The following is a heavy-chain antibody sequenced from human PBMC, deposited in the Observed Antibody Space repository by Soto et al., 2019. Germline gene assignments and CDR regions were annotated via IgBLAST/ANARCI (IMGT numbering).Heavy chain of an antibody. V-gene: IGHV1-18*01. CDR2: ISAYNGNT. J-gene: IGHJ6*02. Sequence: ASVKVSCKASGYTFTSYGISWVRQAPGQGLEWMGWISAYNGNTNYAQKLQERVTITRDMSTSTAYMELSSLRSEDTAVYYCAAGVYGDYQDYYYGMDVWGQGTTVTVYS. D-gene: IGHD4-17*01. CDR1: GYTFTSYG. CDR3: AAGVYGDYQDYYYGMDV.